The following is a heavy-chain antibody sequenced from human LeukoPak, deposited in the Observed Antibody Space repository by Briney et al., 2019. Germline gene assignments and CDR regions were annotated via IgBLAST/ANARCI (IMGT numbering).Heavy chain of an antibody. D-gene: IGHD1-26*01. CDR1: GFTFSSYG. CDR2: IRYDGSNK. CDR3: TTYSGSYGTIYDFDI. V-gene: IGHV3-30*02. J-gene: IGHJ3*02. Sequence: PGGSLRLSCAASGFTFSSYGMHWVRQAPGKGLEWVAFIRYDGSNKYYADSVKGRFTISRDNSKNTLYLQMNSLRAEDTAVYYCTTYSGSYGTIYDFDIWGQGTMVTVSS.